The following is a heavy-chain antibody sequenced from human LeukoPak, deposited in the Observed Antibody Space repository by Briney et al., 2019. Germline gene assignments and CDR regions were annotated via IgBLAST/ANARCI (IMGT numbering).Heavy chain of an antibody. J-gene: IGHJ6*03. CDR2: IYTSWST. Sequence: PSETLSLTCTVSGGSISSYYWSWIRQPAGKGLEWIGRIYTSWSTNYNPSLKSRVTMSVDTSKNQFSLKLSSVTAADTAVYYCARDRSDIVVVPAAIPYYYYYMDVWGKGTTVTVSS. CDR1: GGSISSYY. CDR3: ARDRSDIVVVPAAIPYYYYYMDV. D-gene: IGHD2-2*01. V-gene: IGHV4-4*07.